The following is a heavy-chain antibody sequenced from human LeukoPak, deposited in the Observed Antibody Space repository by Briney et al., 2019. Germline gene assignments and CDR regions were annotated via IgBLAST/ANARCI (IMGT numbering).Heavy chain of an antibody. Sequence: PGGSLRLSCAASGVTFSNFWMNWVRQAPGKGLEWVAIIKQDGSEKIYVDSVKGRFTISRDNAKNPLYVQMNSLTAEDTAIYYCAGGSGWLIDHWGQGTLVTVSS. CDR1: GVTFSNFW. CDR3: AGGSGWLIDH. J-gene: IGHJ4*02. V-gene: IGHV3-7*03. CDR2: IKQDGSEK. D-gene: IGHD6-19*01.